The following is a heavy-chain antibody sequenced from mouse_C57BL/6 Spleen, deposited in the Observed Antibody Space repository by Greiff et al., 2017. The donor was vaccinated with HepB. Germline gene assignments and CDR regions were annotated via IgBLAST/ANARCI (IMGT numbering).Heavy chain of an antibody. D-gene: IGHD2-3*01. CDR1: GYTFTSYW. J-gene: IGHJ1*03. CDR3: ARKGDGYWYFDV. Sequence: QVQLQQPGAELVKPGASVKLSCKASGYTFTSYWMHWVKQRPGQGLEWIGMIHPNSGSTNYNEKLKSKATLTVDKSSSTAYMQLSSLTSEDSAVYYCARKGDGYWYFDVWGTGTTVTVSS. V-gene: IGHV1-64*01. CDR2: IHPNSGST.